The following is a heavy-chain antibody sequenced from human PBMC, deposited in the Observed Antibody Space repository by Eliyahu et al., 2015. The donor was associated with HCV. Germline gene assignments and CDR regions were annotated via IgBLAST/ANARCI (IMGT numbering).Heavy chain of an antibody. CDR2: IYTSGST. CDR1: GGSISXGSYY. CDR3: AREYYDFWSGYLVAYYGMDV. J-gene: IGHJ6*02. Sequence: QVQLQESGPGLVKPSQTLSLTCXVSGGSISXGSYYWSWIRQPAGKGLEWIGRIYTSGSTNYNPSLKSRVTISVDTSKNQFSLKLSSVTAADTAVYYCAREYYDFWSGYLVAYYGMDVWGQGTTVTVSS. D-gene: IGHD3-3*01. V-gene: IGHV4-61*02.